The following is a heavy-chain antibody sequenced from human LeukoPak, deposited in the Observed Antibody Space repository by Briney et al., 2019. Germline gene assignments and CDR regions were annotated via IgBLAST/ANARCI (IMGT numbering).Heavy chain of an antibody. D-gene: IGHD3-9*01. Sequence: GASVKVSRKASGGTFSSYAISWVRQAPGQRLEWMGRIIPILGIANYAQKFQGRVTITADKSTSTAYMELSSLRSEDTAVYYCARDSDYDILTGPAGVQRGYGMDVWGQGTTVTVSS. V-gene: IGHV1-69*04. CDR2: IIPILGIA. J-gene: IGHJ6*02. CDR1: GGTFSSYA. CDR3: ARDSDYDILTGPAGVQRGYGMDV.